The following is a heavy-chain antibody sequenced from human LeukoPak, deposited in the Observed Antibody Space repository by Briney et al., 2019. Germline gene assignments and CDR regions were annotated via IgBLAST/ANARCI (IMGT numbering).Heavy chain of an antibody. CDR1: GGSISSYY. CDR3: AGLGSSGYSGIDY. Sequence: SETLSLTCTVSGGSISSYYWSWIRQPPGKGLEWIEYIYYSGSTNYNPSLKSRVTISVDTSKNQFSLKLSSVTAADTAVYYCAGLGSSGYSGIDYWGQGTLVTVSS. CDR2: IYYSGST. D-gene: IGHD3-22*01. J-gene: IGHJ4*02. V-gene: IGHV4-59*08.